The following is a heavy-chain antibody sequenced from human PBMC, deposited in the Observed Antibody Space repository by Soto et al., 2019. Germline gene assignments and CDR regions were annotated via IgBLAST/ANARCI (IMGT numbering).Heavy chain of an antibody. CDR2: INPNSGVT. D-gene: IGHD5-12*01. V-gene: IGHV1-2*04. CDR1: GDTFTDYY. CDR3: ARESGGATATLDYYYFYMDV. Sequence: QGQLVQSGAEVKKPAASVTVSCRSSGDTFTDYYMHWVRQAPGQGLEWMGWINPNSGVTKYAQKFQGWVTMTRDTSIRTVYMQLSRLRSDDTAVYYCARESGGATATLDYYYFYMDVWGTGTTVTVSS. J-gene: IGHJ6*03.